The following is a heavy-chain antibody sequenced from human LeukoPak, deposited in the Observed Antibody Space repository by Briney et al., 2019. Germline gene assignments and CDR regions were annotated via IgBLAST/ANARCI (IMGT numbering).Heavy chain of an antibody. CDR1: GGSFSGYY. CDR2: INHSGST. J-gene: IGHJ6*04. D-gene: IGHD4-11*01. CDR3: ARELTTLYGMDV. Sequence: SETLSLTCAVYGGSFSGYYWSWIRQPPGKGLEWIGEINHSGSTNYNPSLKSRVTISVGTSKNQLSLKLSSVTAADTAVYYCARELTTLYGMDVWGKGTTVTVSS. V-gene: IGHV4-34*01.